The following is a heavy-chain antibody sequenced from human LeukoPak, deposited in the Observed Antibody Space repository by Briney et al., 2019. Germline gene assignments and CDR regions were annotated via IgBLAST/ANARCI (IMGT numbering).Heavy chain of an antibody. D-gene: IGHD4-17*01. CDR1: GFPFSSYA. CDR3: APPDDGDEHH. CDR2: ISGSGGDT. J-gene: IGHJ5*02. V-gene: IGHV3-23*01. Sequence: GGSLRLSCAASGFPFSSYAMSWVREAPGKGLEWVSAISGSGGDTYYAESAKGRFTISRNNSKNTLYLQMKSLRVEDTAVYYCAPPDDGDEHHWGQGTLVTVSS.